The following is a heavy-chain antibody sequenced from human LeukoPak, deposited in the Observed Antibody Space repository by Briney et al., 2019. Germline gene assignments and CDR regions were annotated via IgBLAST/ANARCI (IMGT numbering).Heavy chain of an antibody. CDR1: GFPFSTFW. Sequence: GGSLRLSCAVSGFPFSTFWMSWVRQAPGKGLEWVAFIRYDATNKYYADSVKGRFTISRDNSKNTLYLQMNSLRGEDTAVYYCAKDRSRQQMWGSVKKWFDPWGQGTLVTASS. J-gene: IGHJ5*02. CDR2: IRYDATNK. D-gene: IGHD6-13*01. CDR3: AKDRSRQQMWGSVKKWFDP. V-gene: IGHV3-30*02.